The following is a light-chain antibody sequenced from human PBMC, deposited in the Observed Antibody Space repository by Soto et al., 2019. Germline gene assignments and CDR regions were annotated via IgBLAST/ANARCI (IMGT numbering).Light chain of an antibody. Sequence: DIQMTQSPSSLSAFVGDRVTITCRASQSISSYLNWYQQKPGKAPELLIYAASRLQSGVPSRFSGSGSGTDFTLTISNLQPEDFATYYCQQSYSTLLYTFGQGTKLEIK. V-gene: IGKV1-39*01. J-gene: IGKJ2*01. CDR1: QSISSY. CDR3: QQSYSTLLYT. CDR2: AAS.